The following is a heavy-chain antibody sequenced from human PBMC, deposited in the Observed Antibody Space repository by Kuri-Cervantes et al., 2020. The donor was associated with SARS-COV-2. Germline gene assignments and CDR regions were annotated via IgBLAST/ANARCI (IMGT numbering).Heavy chain of an antibody. CDR2: ISNDGSSK. CDR3: AREPYCISTSCRHFQL. CDR1: GFTFSNYA. D-gene: IGHD2-2*01. J-gene: IGHJ1*01. Sequence: GESLKISCAASGFTFSNYAMHWVRQGPGKGLEWVAAISNDGSSKYHADSVKGRFTISRDNSKNTLNLQMNSLRAEETAVYYCAREPYCISTSCRHFQLWGQGTLVTVSS. V-gene: IGHV3-30*04.